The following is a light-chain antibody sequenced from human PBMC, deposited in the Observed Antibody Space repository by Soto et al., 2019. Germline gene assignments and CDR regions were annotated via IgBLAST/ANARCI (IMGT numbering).Light chain of an antibody. CDR3: QQKRA. CDR1: QSFSSD. J-gene: IGKJ1*01. V-gene: IGKV1-5*01. CDR2: DVS. Sequence: DIQMTQSPSTLSASVGDRVTITCRASQSFSSDLAWYQQKPGKAPTLRISDVSNLQRGIPARFSGSGSGTVFTLSLRSLQADDFGTYYCQQKRAFGQGTKVEIK.